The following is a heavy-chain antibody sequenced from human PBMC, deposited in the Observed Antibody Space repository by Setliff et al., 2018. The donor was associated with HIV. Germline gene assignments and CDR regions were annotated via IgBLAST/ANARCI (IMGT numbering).Heavy chain of an antibody. V-gene: IGHV1-24*01. CDR1: GYTLTEVS. Sequence: ASVKVSCKVSGYTLTEVSVHWVRQAPGKGPEWMGRVDPEDGETIYAEKFQGRVTMTRNTSINTTYMELSRLRSEDTAVYYCARGALLAVFDFGHWGHGTLVTVSS. J-gene: IGHJ4*01. D-gene: IGHD2-21*01. CDR2: VDPEDGET. CDR3: ARGALLAVFDFGH.